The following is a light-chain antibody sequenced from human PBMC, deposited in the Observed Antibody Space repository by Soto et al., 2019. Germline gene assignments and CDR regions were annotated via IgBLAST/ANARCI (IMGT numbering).Light chain of an antibody. V-gene: IGKV1-9*01. CDR2: AAS. Sequence: DIQLTQSPSLLSASVRDRVTITCRASHVIGIYLAWYQQKPGKAPRLLISAASTLQSGVPSRFSGSGSGTEFTLTIDSLQPEDFATYYCQQLVSYPHFGGGTKVEI. CDR1: HVIGIY. J-gene: IGKJ4*01. CDR3: QQLVSYPH.